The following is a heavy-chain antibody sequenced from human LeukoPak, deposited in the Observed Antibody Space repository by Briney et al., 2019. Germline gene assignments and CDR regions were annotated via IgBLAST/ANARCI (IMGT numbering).Heavy chain of an antibody. V-gene: IGHV4-34*01. CDR2: INHSGST. J-gene: IGHJ6*02. CDR3: ARGRYYDFWSGYNYYYYGMDV. Sequence: SETLSLTCAVYGGSFSGYYWSWIRQPPGKGLEWIGEINHSGSTNYDPSLKSRVTISVDTSKNQFSLKLSSVTAADTAVYYCARGRYYDFWSGYNYYYYGMDVWGQGTTVTVSS. D-gene: IGHD3-3*01. CDR1: GGSFSGYY.